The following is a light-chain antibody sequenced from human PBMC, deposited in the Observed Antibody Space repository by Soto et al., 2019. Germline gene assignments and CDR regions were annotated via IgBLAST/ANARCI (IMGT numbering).Light chain of an antibody. Sequence: EIVLTQSPGTLSLSPGDRATLSCRAGQSVSSSYLAWYQQKPGQAPSLLIYGASNRATGIPDRFSGGGSGTDFTLTISRLEPEDFAVYYCQQYGSSGTFGQGTKVDIK. CDR3: QQYGSSGT. J-gene: IGKJ1*01. CDR1: QSVSSSY. CDR2: GAS. V-gene: IGKV3-20*01.